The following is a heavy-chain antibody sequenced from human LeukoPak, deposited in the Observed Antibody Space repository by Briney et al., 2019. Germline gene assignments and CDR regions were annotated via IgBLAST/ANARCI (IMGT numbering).Heavy chain of an antibody. V-gene: IGHV3-11*04. CDR1: DDSITIYY. CDR3: ARGYYYYMDV. Sequence: LSLTCTVSDDSITIYYWTWIRQPPGKGLEWVSYISSSGSTIYYADSVKGRFTISRDNAKNSLYLQMNSLRAEDTAVYYCARGYYYYMDVWGKGTTVTISS. J-gene: IGHJ6*03. CDR2: ISSSGSTI.